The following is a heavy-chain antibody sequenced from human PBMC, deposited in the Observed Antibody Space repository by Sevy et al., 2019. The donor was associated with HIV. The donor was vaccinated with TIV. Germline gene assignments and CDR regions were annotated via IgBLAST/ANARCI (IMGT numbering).Heavy chain of an antibody. D-gene: IGHD4-17*01. CDR1: GFTFSSYA. V-gene: IGHV3-30-3*01. CDR3: ARELLRWSWGGAFDI. CDR2: ISYDGSNK. Sequence: GESLKISCAASGFTFSSYAMHWVRQAPGKGLEWVAVISYDGSNKYYADSVKGRFTISRDNSKNTLYLQMNSLGAEDTAVYYCARELLRWSWGGAFDIWGQGTMVTVSS. J-gene: IGHJ3*02.